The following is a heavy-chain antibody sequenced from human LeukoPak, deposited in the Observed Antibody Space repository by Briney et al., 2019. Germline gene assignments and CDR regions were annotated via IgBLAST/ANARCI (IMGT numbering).Heavy chain of an antibody. Sequence: ASVKVSCKASGYTFTSYGISWVRQAPGQGLEWMGWISAYNGNTNYAQKLQGRVTMTTDTSTSAAYMELRSLRSDDTAVYYCAGWNLGPGRWLQPLDYWGQGTLVTVSS. D-gene: IGHD5-24*01. CDR2: ISAYNGNT. V-gene: IGHV1-18*01. CDR3: AGWNLGPGRWLQPLDY. J-gene: IGHJ4*02. CDR1: GYTFTSYG.